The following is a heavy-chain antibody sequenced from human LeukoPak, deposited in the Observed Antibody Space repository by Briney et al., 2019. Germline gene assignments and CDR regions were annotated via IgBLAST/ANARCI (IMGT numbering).Heavy chain of an antibody. CDR1: GFTFISYS. V-gene: IGHV3-48*01. D-gene: IGHD5-12*01. CDR2: ISGTSSTI. CDR3: ARDRTWIGSFDY. Sequence: GGSPRLSCAASGFTFISYSMNWVRQAPGKGLEWISYISGTSSTIYYADSVKGRFTISRDNAKNSLYLQMNSLRAEDTAVYYCARDRTWIGSFDYWGQGTLVTVSS. J-gene: IGHJ4*02.